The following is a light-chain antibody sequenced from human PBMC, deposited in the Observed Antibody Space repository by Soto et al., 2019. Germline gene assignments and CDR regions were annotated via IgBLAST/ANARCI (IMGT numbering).Light chain of an antibody. CDR1: QRIDTW. V-gene: IGKV1-5*03. CDR3: QHRRIWPVS. Sequence: DLQMTQSPYSESAAGGDTETINHRASQRIDTWLAWYQQKPGTAPKLLIYKATILQSGVPSRFSGSGSGTDFTLTINSLEPEDFAVYYCQHRRIWPVSFGQGTRLEIK. CDR2: KAT. J-gene: IGKJ5*01.